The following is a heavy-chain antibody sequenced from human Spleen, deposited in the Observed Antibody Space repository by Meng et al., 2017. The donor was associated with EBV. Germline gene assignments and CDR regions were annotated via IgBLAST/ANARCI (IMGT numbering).Heavy chain of an antibody. J-gene: IGHJ4*02. CDR1: AYTFSDYD. Sequence: QFQLVQSGTEVKKPGASVKVSCKASAYTFSDYDIIWVRQAPGRGLEWMGWSSPYNGNTKYAQKLQDRVTMTTDTSTSTAYMELRSLRSDDTAIYYCARRRLDDSSGYYVDYWGQGTLVTVSS. CDR2: SSPYNGNT. D-gene: IGHD3-22*01. V-gene: IGHV1-18*01. CDR3: ARRRLDDSSGYYVDY.